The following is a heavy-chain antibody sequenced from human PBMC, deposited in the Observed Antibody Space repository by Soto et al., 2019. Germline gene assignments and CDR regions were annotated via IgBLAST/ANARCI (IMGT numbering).Heavy chain of an antibody. J-gene: IGHJ4*02. V-gene: IGHV4-59*01. CDR3: ARVYVSSGYQPFFFDY. CDR1: GGSISSYY. D-gene: IGHD3-22*01. Sequence: QVQLQESGPGLVKPSETLSLTCTVSGGSISSYYWSWIRQPPGKGLEWIGYIYYSGSTNYNPSLKSRVTISVDTSKNQFSLKLSSVTAADTAVYYCARVYVSSGYQPFFFDYWGQGTLVTVSS. CDR2: IYYSGST.